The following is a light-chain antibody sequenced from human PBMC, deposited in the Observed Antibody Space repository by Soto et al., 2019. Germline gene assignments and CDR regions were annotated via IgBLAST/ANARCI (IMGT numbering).Light chain of an antibody. CDR1: QSVSNY. J-gene: IGKJ4*01. CDR3: QQRTNWPLLT. Sequence: EIVLTQSPATLSLSPGERATLSCRASQSVSNYLAWYQQKPDQAPRLLIYDASNRATGIPARFSGSGSGTYFTLTISSLEPEDFAVYYCQQRTNWPLLTFGGGTKVEIK. V-gene: IGKV3-11*01. CDR2: DAS.